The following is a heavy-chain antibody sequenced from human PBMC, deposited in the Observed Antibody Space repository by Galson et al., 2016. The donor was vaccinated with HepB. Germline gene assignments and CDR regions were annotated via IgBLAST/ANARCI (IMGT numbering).Heavy chain of an antibody. CDR3: SRDLDYYDRYGYYASNLGPFDT. Sequence: SLRLSCAASGFTFSTYAMSWVRQAPGKGLEWVSGISGSASRTYNADSVKGRFTISRDNSKNTLFLQMNSLRVEDTAVYYWSRDLDYYDRYGYYASNLGPFDTWGQGTMVIVSS. D-gene: IGHD3-22*01. CDR1: GFTFSTYA. J-gene: IGHJ3*02. V-gene: IGHV3-23*01. CDR2: ISGSASRT.